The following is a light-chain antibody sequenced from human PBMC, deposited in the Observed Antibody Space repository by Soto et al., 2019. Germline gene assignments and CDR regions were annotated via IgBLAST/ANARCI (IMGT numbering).Light chain of an antibody. Sequence: QSALTQPPSASGSPGQSVTISCTGTSSDVGGYNYVSWYQQYPGRAPKLMIYEVTKRPSGVPDRFSGSKSGNTASLTVSGLQAEDEADYYCSSYAASNNFYGVFGGGTKLTVL. J-gene: IGLJ3*02. CDR2: EVT. CDR1: SSDVGGYNY. V-gene: IGLV2-8*01. CDR3: SSYAASNNFYGV.